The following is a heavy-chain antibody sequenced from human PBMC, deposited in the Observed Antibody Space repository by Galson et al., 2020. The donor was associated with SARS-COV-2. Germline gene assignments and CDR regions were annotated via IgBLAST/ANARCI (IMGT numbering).Heavy chain of an antibody. V-gene: IGHV3-74*01. CDR2: IHRDGSTT. CDR3: ARESAVQGGYYMDV. CDR1: GINYRSYW. Sequence: QHGESLMNFCAASGINYRSYWMHWVRQAPGQGLVWVSRIHRDGSTTTYADSVQGRFTISRDNAKNTLYLQMSSLRAEDAAVYYCARESAVQGGYYMDVWGKGTTVTVSS. J-gene: IGHJ6*03. D-gene: IGHD3-10*01.